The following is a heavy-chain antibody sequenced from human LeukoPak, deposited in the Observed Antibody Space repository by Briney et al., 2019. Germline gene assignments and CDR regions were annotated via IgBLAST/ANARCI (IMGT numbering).Heavy chain of an antibody. V-gene: IGHV3-7*01. Sequence: GGSLRLSCAASGFTFSNYWMSWVRQAPGKGLEWVANIKQDRSEKYYVDSVKGRFTISRDNAKNSLYLQMNSLRAEDTAVYYCASMNSSGWYPLDYWGQGTLVTVSS. CDR2: IKQDRSEK. CDR1: GFTFSNYW. J-gene: IGHJ4*02. D-gene: IGHD6-19*01. CDR3: ASMNSSGWYPLDY.